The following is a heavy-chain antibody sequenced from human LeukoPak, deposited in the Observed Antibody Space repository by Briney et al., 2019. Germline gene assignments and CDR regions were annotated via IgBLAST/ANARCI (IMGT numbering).Heavy chain of an antibody. CDR2: ISGSDDST. V-gene: IGHV3-23*01. CDR1: AFTFSSYA. D-gene: IGHD3-10*01. Sequence: PGGSLRLSCGASAFTFSSYAMSWVRQAPGRGLEWVSAISGSDDSTYYADSVKGRFTISRDNSKNALFLQMNSLRAEDTAVYYCAKDLKALITLVRGVILDAFDIWGQGTMVSVSS. J-gene: IGHJ3*02. CDR3: AKDLKALITLVRGVILDAFDI.